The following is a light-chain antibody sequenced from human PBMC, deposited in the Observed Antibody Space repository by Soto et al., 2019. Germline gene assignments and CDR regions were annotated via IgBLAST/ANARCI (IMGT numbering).Light chain of an antibody. Sequence: QLTQSPSSLSASVGDRVIITCRASQSVSRTLNWYQQKTGQAPKLLIYAASTIHSGVPARFSGSGSGTEFTLTISRLQPEDFATYYCQQNAITPQRTFGQGTKVEIK. V-gene: IGKV1-39*01. CDR1: QSVSRT. CDR3: QQNAITPQRT. CDR2: AAS. J-gene: IGKJ1*01.